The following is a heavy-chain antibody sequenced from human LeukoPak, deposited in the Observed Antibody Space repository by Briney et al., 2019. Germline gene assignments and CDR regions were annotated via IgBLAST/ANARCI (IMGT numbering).Heavy chain of an antibody. V-gene: IGHV4-4*09. CDR3: AYNRNRIIDTFDV. CDR1: GGSITNYY. CDR2: IYCSGTT. Sequence: SETLSLTCTVYGGSITNYYWSWIRQPPGKGLEWIGYIYCSGTTKYNPSLQSRVTISVDTSKNELSLKLSSVTATDTAVYYCAYNRNRIIDTFDVWGQGTLVTASS. J-gene: IGHJ3*01. D-gene: IGHD1-14*01.